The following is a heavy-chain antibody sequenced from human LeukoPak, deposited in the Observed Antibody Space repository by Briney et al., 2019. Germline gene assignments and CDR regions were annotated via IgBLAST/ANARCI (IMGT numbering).Heavy chain of an antibody. V-gene: IGHV3-11*01. CDR2: ISSSGSTI. CDR1: GFTFSDYY. CDR3: ARPLYSSNWCHFAY. J-gene: IGHJ4*02. Sequence: GGSLRLSCAASGFTFSDYYMNWIRQAPGKGLEWVSYISSSGSTIHFADSVKGRFTISRDNAKNSLYLQMNSLRAEDTAVYYCARPLYSSNWCHFAYWGQGTLVTVSS. D-gene: IGHD6-13*01.